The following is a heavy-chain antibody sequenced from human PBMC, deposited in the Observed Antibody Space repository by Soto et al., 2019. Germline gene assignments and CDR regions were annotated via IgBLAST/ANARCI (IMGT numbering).Heavy chain of an antibody. V-gene: IGHV3-23*01. Sequence: EVQVLEYGGGLVQPGGSLRLSCAASGFTFSRNAMSWVRQAPGKGLEWVSAISGSGDSTYYADSVKGRFTISRDNSKYTLSLQMNSLRSEDTAVYYFAKVIEVVGACFDPWGQGTMVTVSS. CDR1: GFTFSRNA. CDR3: AKVIEVVGACFDP. CDR2: ISGSGDST. J-gene: IGHJ5*02. D-gene: IGHD3-22*01.